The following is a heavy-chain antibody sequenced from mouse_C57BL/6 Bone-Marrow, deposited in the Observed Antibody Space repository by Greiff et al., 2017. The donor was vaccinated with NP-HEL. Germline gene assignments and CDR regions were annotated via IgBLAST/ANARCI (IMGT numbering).Heavy chain of an antibody. CDR1: GFNIKDSY. Sequence: VQLQQSGAELVKPGASVKLSCTASGFNIKDSYMHWVKQRTEPGLEWIGRIDPEDGDTKSASKFQGKATLTAATSSNTAYLQLSSLTSEDTAVYYCARDSNYLYYAMDYWGQGTAVTVSS. D-gene: IGHD2-5*01. CDR2: IDPEDGDT. J-gene: IGHJ4*01. V-gene: IGHV14-2*01. CDR3: ARDSNYLYYAMDY.